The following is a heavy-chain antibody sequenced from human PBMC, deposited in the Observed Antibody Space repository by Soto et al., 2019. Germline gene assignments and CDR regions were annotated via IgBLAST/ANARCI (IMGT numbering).Heavy chain of an antibody. CDR1: GGPISSYY. Sequence: PSETLSLTCTVSGGPISSYYWSWIRQPAGKGLEWIGRIYTSGSTNYNPSLKSRVTMSVDTSKNQFSLKLSSVTAADTAVYYCARDRYQLLRDDYYYYGMDVWGQGTTVTVSS. J-gene: IGHJ6*02. CDR2: IYTSGST. CDR3: ARDRYQLLRDDYYYYGMDV. V-gene: IGHV4-4*07. D-gene: IGHD2-2*01.